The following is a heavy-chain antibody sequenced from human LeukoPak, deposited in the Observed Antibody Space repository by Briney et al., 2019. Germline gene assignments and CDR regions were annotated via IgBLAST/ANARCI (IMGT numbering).Heavy chain of an antibody. V-gene: IGHV1-2*02. Sequence: ASVKVSCKASGYTFTGYYMHWVRQAPGQGLEWMGWINPNSGGTNYAQKFQGRVTMTRDTSISTAYMELSRLRSDDTAVYYCARGSSSWSYYYYYYMDVWGKGTTVTISS. CDR1: GYTFTGYY. CDR2: INPNSGGT. J-gene: IGHJ6*03. D-gene: IGHD6-13*01. CDR3: ARGSSSWSYYYYYYMDV.